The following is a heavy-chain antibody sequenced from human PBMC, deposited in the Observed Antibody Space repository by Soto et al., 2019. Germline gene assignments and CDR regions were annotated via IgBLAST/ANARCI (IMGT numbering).Heavy chain of an antibody. CDR1: GFTFSSYA. V-gene: IGHV3-30-3*01. CDR2: ISYYGSNK. Sequence: QVQLVESGGGVVQPGRSLRLSCAASGFTFSSYAMHWVRQAPGKGLEWVAVISYYGSNKYYADSVKGRFTISRDNSKNTLYLQMNSLRAEDTAVYYCARDLTGTTYYWGQGTLVTVSS. D-gene: IGHD1-7*01. J-gene: IGHJ4*02. CDR3: ARDLTGTTYY.